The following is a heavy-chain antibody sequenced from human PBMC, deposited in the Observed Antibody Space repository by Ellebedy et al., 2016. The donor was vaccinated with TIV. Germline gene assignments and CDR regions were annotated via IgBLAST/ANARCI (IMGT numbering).Heavy chain of an antibody. Sequence: AASVKVSCKASGYTFTSYYMHWVRQAPGQGLEWMGIINPSGGSTSYAQKFQGRVTMTRDTSTSTVYMELSSLRSEDTAVYYCARDIVVHGDSSGYYLIYYYYYGMDVWGQGTTVTVSS. J-gene: IGHJ6*02. CDR1: GYTFTSYY. CDR3: ARDIVVHGDSSGYYLIYYYYYGMDV. D-gene: IGHD3-22*01. V-gene: IGHV1-46*01. CDR2: INPSGGST.